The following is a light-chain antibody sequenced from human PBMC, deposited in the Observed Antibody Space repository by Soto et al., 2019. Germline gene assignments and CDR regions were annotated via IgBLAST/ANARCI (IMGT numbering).Light chain of an antibody. CDR1: SSNIGSNY. CDR2: RND. V-gene: IGLV1-47*01. J-gene: IGLJ3*02. Sequence: QSVLTQPPSASGTPGQRVTISCSGSSSNIGSNYVYWYQQLPGTAPKLLIYRNDQRPSGVPDRFSGSKSGTSASLAISGLQSDDEAEYYCAAWDDSLSGVVFGGGTKLTVL. CDR3: AAWDDSLSGVV.